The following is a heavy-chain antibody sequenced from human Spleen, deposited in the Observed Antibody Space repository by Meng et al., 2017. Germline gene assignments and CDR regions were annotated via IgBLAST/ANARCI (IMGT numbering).Heavy chain of an antibody. CDR2: INHSGST. V-gene: IGHV4-34*01. CDR3: ARGPYCSSSSCYERDY. Sequence: SETLSLTCAVYGGSFNGYSWSWIRQPPGKGLEWIGEINHSGSTNYNPSLKSRVTISVDTSKNQFSLKLSSVTAADTAMYYCARGPYCSSSSCYERDYWGQGTLVTVSS. J-gene: IGHJ4*02. CDR1: GGSFNGYS. D-gene: IGHD2-2*01.